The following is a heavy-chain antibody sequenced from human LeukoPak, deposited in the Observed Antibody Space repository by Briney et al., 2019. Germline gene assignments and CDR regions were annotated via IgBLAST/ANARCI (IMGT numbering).Heavy chain of an antibody. D-gene: IGHD3-16*01. CDR2: IYYSGST. CDR1: GGSISSSSYY. CDR3: ARWGSVRYYGNFDY. Sequence: ASETLSLTCTVSGGSISSSSYYWGWIRQPPGKGLEWIGSIYYSGSTYYNPSLKSRVTISVDTSKNQFSLKLSSVTAADTAVYYCARWGSVRYYGNFDYWGQGTLVTVSS. V-gene: IGHV4-39*01. J-gene: IGHJ4*02.